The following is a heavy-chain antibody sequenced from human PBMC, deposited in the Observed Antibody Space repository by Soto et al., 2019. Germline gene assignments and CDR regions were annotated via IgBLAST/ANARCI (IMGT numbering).Heavy chain of an antibody. D-gene: IGHD5-12*01. CDR3: TGWVDLVPY. CDR2: IRSKVNSYAT. V-gene: IGHV3-73*02. Sequence: EVQLVESGGGLVQPGGSLRLSCVASEFIFSGSNIHWVRQASGKGLEWLGRIRSKVNSYATVYAASVKGRFTISRDDSEKTAFLQMDSLKTEDTAVYYCTGWVDLVPYWGQGTLVTVSS. CDR1: EFIFSGSN. J-gene: IGHJ4*02.